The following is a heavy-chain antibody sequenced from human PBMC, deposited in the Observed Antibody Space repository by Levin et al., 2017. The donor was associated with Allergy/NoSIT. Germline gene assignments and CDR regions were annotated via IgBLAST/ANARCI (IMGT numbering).Heavy chain of an antibody. CDR2: IISIFDSA. CDR1: GGTFSNYA. CDR3: AREGVNYGMDV. Sequence: GGSLRLSCKASGGTFSNYAISWVRQAPGQGLEWMGAIISIFDSAKYAQQFQGRVTITEDGSTSTAYMELSSLTSEDTAVYYCAREGVNYGMDVWGQGTTVTVSS. J-gene: IGHJ6*02. V-gene: IGHV1-69*01.